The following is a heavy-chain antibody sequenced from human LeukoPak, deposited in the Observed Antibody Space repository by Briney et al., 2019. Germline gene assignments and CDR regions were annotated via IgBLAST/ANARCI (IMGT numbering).Heavy chain of an antibody. D-gene: IGHD4-17*01. J-gene: IGHJ3*02. Sequence: SETLSLTCAVDGGSFSGDYWGWVRQPAGKGREWIGEINHSGSTNYNPSLKSRVTISVDTSKNQFSLKLSSVTAADTAVYYCARDDYGDYEAFDIWGQGTMVTVSS. V-gene: IGHV4-34*01. CDR3: ARDDYGDYEAFDI. CDR1: GGSFSGDY. CDR2: INHSGST.